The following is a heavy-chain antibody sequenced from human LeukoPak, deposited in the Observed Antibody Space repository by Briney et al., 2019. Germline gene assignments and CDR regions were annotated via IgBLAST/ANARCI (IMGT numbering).Heavy chain of an antibody. CDR1: GGTSNGYY. Sequence: SETLSLTCAVYGGTSNGYYWSWIPQPPGNGLKWIVEINHSGSTNYNPSLKRRVTISVDTSKNQFSLKTSSMAAANTAVYYWAVDSVPGIAVAVLDYWGQGTLVTVSS. CDR3: AVDSVPGIAVAVLDY. J-gene: IGHJ4*02. V-gene: IGHV4-34*08. D-gene: IGHD6-19*01. CDR2: INHSGST.